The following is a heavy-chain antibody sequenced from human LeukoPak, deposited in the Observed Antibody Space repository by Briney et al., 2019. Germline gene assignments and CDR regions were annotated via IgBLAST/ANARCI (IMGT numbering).Heavy chain of an antibody. D-gene: IGHD1-1*01. Sequence: SETLSLTCAVYGGSFSDYYWTWIRQPPGKGLEWIGEINHSGSTNYNPSLKSRVTISVDKSKNQFSLKLSSVTAADTAVYYCARDPNGYYFDYWGQGTLVTVSS. J-gene: IGHJ4*02. V-gene: IGHV4-34*01. CDR1: GGSFSDYY. CDR3: ARDPNGYYFDY. CDR2: INHSGST.